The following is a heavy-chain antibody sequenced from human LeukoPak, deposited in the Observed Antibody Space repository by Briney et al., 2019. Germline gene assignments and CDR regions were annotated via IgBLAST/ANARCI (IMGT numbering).Heavy chain of an antibody. Sequence: GASVKVSCKASGYTFSGYSVHWVRQAPGQGLEWMGMINPSGGSTSYAQKFQGRVTMTRDTSTTTVYMELSSLRSEDTAVYYCARGYYDFWSGLKNWFDPWGQGTLVTVSS. J-gene: IGHJ5*02. CDR1: GYTFSGYS. CDR2: INPSGGST. D-gene: IGHD3-3*01. V-gene: IGHV1-46*01. CDR3: ARGYYDFWSGLKNWFDP.